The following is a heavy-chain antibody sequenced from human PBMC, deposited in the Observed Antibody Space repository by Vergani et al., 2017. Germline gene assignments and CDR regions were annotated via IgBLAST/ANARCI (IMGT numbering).Heavy chain of an antibody. CDR3: ARSLVAGKGGD. Sequence: DVQLVESGGDLVQPGGSLRLSCAASGFTLSSYSMNWVRQAPGKGLEWISYISTTSDTIYYADSVRGRFTISRDNAKNSLYLEVDSPRVEDTAVYFCARSLVAGKGGDWGQGTRVAVSS. CDR2: ISTTSDTI. V-gene: IGHV3-48*01. J-gene: IGHJ1*01. D-gene: IGHD6-19*01. CDR1: GFTLSSYS.